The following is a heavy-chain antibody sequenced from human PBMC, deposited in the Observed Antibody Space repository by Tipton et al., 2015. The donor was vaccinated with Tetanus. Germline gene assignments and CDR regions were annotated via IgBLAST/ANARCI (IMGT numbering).Heavy chain of an antibody. V-gene: IGHV4-59*01. J-gene: IGHJ3*01. D-gene: IGHD2-2*01. CDR3: ARRSYCSSSRCFDALDL. CDR2: INSGST. CDR1: GDSISSYY. Sequence: TLSLTCNVSGDSISSYYWNWIRQSPVKGLEWIGYINSGSTHYNPSLKSRVTISVDTSKNQFSLKLSSVTAADTAVYYCARRSYCSSSRCFDALDLGGQGTMATVSS.